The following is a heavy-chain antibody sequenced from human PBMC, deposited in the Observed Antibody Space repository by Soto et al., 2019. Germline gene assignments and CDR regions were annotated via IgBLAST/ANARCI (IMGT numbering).Heavy chain of an antibody. CDR2: IYHSGST. J-gene: IGHJ3*02. V-gene: IGHV4-30-2*01. CDR3: ARGVWASYHINDAFDI. CDR1: GGSISSGGYS. D-gene: IGHD3-16*02. Sequence: PSETLSLTCAVSGGSISSGGYSWSWIRQPPGKGLEWIGYIYHSGSTYYNPSLKSRVTISVDRSKNQFSLKLSSVTAADTAVYYCARGVWASYHINDAFDIWGQGTMVTVSS.